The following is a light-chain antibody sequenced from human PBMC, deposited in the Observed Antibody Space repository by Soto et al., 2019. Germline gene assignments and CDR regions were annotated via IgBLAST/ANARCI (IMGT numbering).Light chain of an antibody. CDR2: DAS. CDR1: QSINNW. Sequence: DIQMTQSPSTLSTSVGDRVTITCRASQSINNWLAWYQQRPGKAPKLLIYDASSLESGVPARSSGSGSGTEFTLTISSLQPGDFATYYCQQYSSYSQAFGQGTKVEIK. V-gene: IGKV1-5*01. CDR3: QQYSSYSQA. J-gene: IGKJ1*01.